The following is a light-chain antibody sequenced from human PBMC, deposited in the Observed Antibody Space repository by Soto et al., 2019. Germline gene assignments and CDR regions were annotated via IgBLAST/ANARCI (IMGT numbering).Light chain of an antibody. CDR2: GAS. Sequence: ETVITQSPATLSVSPGERATLSCRASQTVSSYLAWYQQKPGQAPRLLIYGASSRATGIPDRFSGSGSGTDFTLTISRLEPEDFAVYYCQQYGSRITFGQGTRLEIK. V-gene: IGKV3-20*01. CDR1: QTVSSY. CDR3: QQYGSRIT. J-gene: IGKJ5*01.